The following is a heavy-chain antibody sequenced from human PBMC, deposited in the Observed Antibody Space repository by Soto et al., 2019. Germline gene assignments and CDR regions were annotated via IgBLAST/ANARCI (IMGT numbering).Heavy chain of an antibody. CDR2: IVVGSGNT. J-gene: IGHJ4*02. CDR3: AAGQGSGWYK. V-gene: IGHV1-58*01. Sequence: GXLVTVSCPASGFTFTSSAVQWVRQARGQRLEWIGRIVVGSGNTNYAQKFQERVTITRDMSTSTAYMELSSLRSEDTDVYYCAAGQGSGWYKWGQGTLVTVSS. CDR1: GFTFTSSA. D-gene: IGHD6-19*01.